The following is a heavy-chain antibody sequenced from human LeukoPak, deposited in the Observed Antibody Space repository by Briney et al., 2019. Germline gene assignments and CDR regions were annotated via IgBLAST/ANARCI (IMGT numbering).Heavy chain of an antibody. J-gene: IGHJ4*02. Sequence: GESLKISCKGSGYSFTSYWIGWVRQMSGKGLEWMGIIYPGDSDTRYSPSFQGQVTISADKSISTAYLQWSSLKASDTAMYYCARGRRGYYDILTGSNPPDYWGQGTLVTVSS. CDR1: GYSFTSYW. CDR3: ARGRRGYYDILTGSNPPDY. CDR2: IYPGDSDT. D-gene: IGHD3-9*01. V-gene: IGHV5-51*01.